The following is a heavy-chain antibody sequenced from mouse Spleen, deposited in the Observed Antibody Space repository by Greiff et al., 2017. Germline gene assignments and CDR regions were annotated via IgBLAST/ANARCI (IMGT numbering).Heavy chain of an antibody. D-gene: IGHD4-1*01. V-gene: IGHV1-55*01. CDR1: GYTFTSYW. J-gene: IGHJ1*03. Sequence: VQLQQPGAELVKPGASVKMSCKASGYTFTSYWITWVKQRPGQGLEWIGDIYPGSGSTNYNEKFKSKATLTVDTSSSTAYMQLSSLTSEDSAVYYCARTANWDVSRYFDVRGTGTTVTVSS. CDR2: IYPGSGST. CDR3: ARTANWDVSRYFDV.